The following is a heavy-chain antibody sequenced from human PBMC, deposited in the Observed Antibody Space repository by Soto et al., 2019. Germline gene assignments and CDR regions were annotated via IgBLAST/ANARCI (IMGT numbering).Heavy chain of an antibody. Sequence: GGSLRLSCAASGFTFSSYAMHWVRQAPGKGLEWVAVISYDGSNKYYADSVKGRFTISRDNSKNTLYLQMNSLRAEDTAVYYCARAFWSGYYWNYYYGMDVWGQGTTVTVSS. V-gene: IGHV3-30-3*01. CDR1: GFTFSSYA. J-gene: IGHJ6*02. CDR2: ISYDGSNK. CDR3: ARAFWSGYYWNYYYGMDV. D-gene: IGHD3-3*01.